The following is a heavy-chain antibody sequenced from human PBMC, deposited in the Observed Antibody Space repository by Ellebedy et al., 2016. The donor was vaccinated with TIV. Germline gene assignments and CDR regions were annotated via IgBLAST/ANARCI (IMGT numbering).Heavy chain of an antibody. V-gene: IGHV4-39*07. CDR1: GGSISSSSYY. Sequence: SETLSLTXTVSGGSISSSSYYWGWIRQPPGKGLEWIGSIYYSGSTYYNPSLKSRVTISVDTSKNQFSLKLSSVTAADTAVYYCAGIKGLWFGEYSDYWGQGTLVTVSS. D-gene: IGHD3-10*01. J-gene: IGHJ4*02. CDR3: AGIKGLWFGEYSDY. CDR2: IYYSGST.